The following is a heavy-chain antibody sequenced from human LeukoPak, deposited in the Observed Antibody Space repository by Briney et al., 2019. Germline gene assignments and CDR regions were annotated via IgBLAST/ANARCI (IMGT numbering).Heavy chain of an antibody. Sequence: GGSLRLSCAASGFTFSSYAMHWVRQAPGKGPEWVAVVSYDGSNKYYADSVKDRFTISRDNSKNTLYLQIHSLRAEDTALYYCAKSRIGWHPIWGQGTMVTVSS. CDR1: GFTFSSYA. D-gene: IGHD6-19*01. CDR2: VSYDGSNK. J-gene: IGHJ3*02. V-gene: IGHV3-30*18. CDR3: AKSRIGWHPI.